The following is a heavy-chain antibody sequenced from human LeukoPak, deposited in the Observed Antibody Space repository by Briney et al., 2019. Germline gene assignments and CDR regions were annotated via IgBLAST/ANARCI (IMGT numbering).Heavy chain of an antibody. D-gene: IGHD7-27*01. CDR3: ARGRLGARLGITYYYYYMDV. Sequence: PSETLSLTCAVYGGSFSGYYWSWIRQPPGKGLEWIGEINHSGSTNYNPSLKSRVTISVDTSKNQFSLKLSSVTAADTAVYYCARGRLGARLGITYYYYYMDVWGKGTTVTISS. CDR1: GGSFSGYY. J-gene: IGHJ6*03. V-gene: IGHV4-34*01. CDR2: INHSGST.